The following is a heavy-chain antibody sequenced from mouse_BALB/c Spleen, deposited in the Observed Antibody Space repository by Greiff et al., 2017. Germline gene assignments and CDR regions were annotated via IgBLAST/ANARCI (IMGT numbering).Heavy chain of an antibody. CDR1: GFTFSSYA. CDR2: ISSGGSYT. Sequence: EVQVVESGGGLVKPGGSLKLSCAASGFTFSSYAMSWVRQSPEKRLEWVAEISSGGSYTYYPDTVTGRFTISRDNAKNTLYLEMSSLRSEDTAMYYCARDRTFDYWGQGTTLTVSS. J-gene: IGHJ2*01. V-gene: IGHV5-9-4*01. CDR3: ARDRTFDY.